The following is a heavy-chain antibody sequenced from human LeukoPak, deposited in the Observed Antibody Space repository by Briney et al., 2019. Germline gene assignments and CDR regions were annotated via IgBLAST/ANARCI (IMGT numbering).Heavy chain of an antibody. Sequence: GGSLRLSCAASGFDFSGYTMTWVRQAPGRGLEWLSAITSSRGDIYYADSAKGRFNISRDNAKNSLYLQINSLRAEDTAVYYCTRVNGDSVDADYYYYMDVWGKGTTVTVSS. D-gene: IGHD2-21*02. J-gene: IGHJ6*03. V-gene: IGHV3-21*01. CDR3: TRVNGDSVDADYYYYMDV. CDR1: GFDFSGYT. CDR2: ITSSRGDI.